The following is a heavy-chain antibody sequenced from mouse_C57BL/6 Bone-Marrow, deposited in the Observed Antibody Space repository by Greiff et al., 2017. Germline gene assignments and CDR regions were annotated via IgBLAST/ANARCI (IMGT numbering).Heavy chain of an antibody. CDR2: ISSGGSYT. V-gene: IGHV5-6*01. J-gene: IGHJ1*03. CDR1: GFTFSSYG. CDR3: ARQFYYGSSWWYFDV. Sequence: EVQGVESGGDLVKPGGSLKLSCAASGFTFSSYGMSWVRPTPDKRLEWVATISSGGSYTYYPDSVKGRFTISRDNAKNTLYLQMSSLKSEDTAMYYCARQFYYGSSWWYFDVWGTGTTVTVSS. D-gene: IGHD1-1*01.